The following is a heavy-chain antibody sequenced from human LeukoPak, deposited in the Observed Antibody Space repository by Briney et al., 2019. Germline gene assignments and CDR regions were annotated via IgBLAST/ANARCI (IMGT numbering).Heavy chain of an antibody. CDR1: GGTFSSYA. J-gene: IGHJ6*02. CDR2: ISAYNGNT. Sequence: GASVKVSCKASGGTFSSYAISWVRQAPGQGLEWMGWISAYNGNTNYAQKLQGRVTMTTDTSTSTAYMELRSLRSDDTAVYYCARYETSSGWFYYYYGMDVWGQGTTVTVSS. V-gene: IGHV1-18*01. CDR3: ARYETSSGWFYYYYGMDV. D-gene: IGHD6-19*01.